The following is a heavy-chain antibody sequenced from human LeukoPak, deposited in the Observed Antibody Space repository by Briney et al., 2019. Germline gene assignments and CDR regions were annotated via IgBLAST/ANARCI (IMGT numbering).Heavy chain of an antibody. J-gene: IGHJ4*02. V-gene: IGHV3-7*01. CDR2: IKQDGSEK. Sequence: GGSLRLSCAASGFTFSDYYMSWIRQAPGKGLGWVANIKQDGSEKYYVDSVKGRFTISRDNAKNSLYLQMNSLRAEDTAVYYCARTYYDILTGYNPYFDYWGQGILVTVSS. CDR3: ARTYYDILTGYNPYFDY. D-gene: IGHD3-9*01. CDR1: GFTFSDYY.